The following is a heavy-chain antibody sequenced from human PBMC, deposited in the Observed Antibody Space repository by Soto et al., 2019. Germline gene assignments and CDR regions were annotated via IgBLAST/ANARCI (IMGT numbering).Heavy chain of an antibody. V-gene: IGHV2-5*01. D-gene: IGHD5-18*01. CDR1: GFSLITSGVG. J-gene: IGHJ4*02. CDR3: AHFASIQLWYPFDY. CDR2: IYWNDDK. Sequence: SGPTLVNPTPTLTLTCTFSGFSLITSGVGVGWVSHPPGKALEWLALIYWNDDKRYSPSLKSRLTITKDTSKNQVVLTMTNMDPVDTATYYCAHFASIQLWYPFDYWGQGTMVTVSS.